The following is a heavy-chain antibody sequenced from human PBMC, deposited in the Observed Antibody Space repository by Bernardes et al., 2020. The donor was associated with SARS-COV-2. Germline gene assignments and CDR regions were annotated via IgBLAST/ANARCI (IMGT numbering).Heavy chain of an antibody. Sequence: GGSLRLSCAASGFTFSSYEMNWVRQAPGKGLEWVSYMSGSGSPIYYAESVKGRFTISRDRAKNSLYLQMNSLRAEDTAVYYCARAPSYYYGMDVWGQGTTVTVSS. V-gene: IGHV3-48*03. CDR1: GFTFSSYE. CDR3: ARAPSYYYGMDV. J-gene: IGHJ6*02. CDR2: MSGSGSPI.